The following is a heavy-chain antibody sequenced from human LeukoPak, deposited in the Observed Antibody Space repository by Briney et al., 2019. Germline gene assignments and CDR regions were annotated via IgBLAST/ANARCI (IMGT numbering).Heavy chain of an antibody. CDR3: VREGGFDN. CDR1: GFTFSSYS. V-gene: IGHV3-48*01. CDR2: ISSTSGTI. Sequence: GGSLRLSCAASGFTFSSYSLNWVRQAPGMGLEWVSYISSTSGTIYYADSVKSRFTISRDNAKNSLYLQMNRLRAEDTAVYYCVREGGFDNWGQGTLVTVSS. J-gene: IGHJ4*02. D-gene: IGHD3-16*01.